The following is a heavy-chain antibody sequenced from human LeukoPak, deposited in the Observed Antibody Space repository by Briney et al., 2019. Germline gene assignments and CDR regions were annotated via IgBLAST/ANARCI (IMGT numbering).Heavy chain of an antibody. D-gene: IGHD3-9*01. V-gene: IGHV4-38-2*01. CDR2: IYHSGST. Sequence: SETLSLTCAVSGYSISSGYYWGWIRQPPGKGLEWIGGIYHSGSTYYNPSLKSRVTISVDTSKNQFSLKLSSVTAADTAVYYCARTSWRGDILTGYYIGGAYYFDYWGQGTLVTVSS. CDR3: ARTSWRGDILTGYYIGGAYYFDY. CDR1: GYSISSGYY. J-gene: IGHJ4*02.